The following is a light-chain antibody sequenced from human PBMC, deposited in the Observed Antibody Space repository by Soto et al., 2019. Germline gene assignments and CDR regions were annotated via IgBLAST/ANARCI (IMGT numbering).Light chain of an antibody. CDR3: AQTYTTPVT. Sequence: DILMTQSPSSLSASVGDRVTITCRTSQTVSRYLHWFQQKPGRAPNLLIYQISNLQTGVPSRFTGSGSGTYFTLTINCRQPEDSATYSCAQTYTTPVTFGQGTRLDIK. V-gene: IGKV1-39*01. CDR1: QTVSRY. CDR2: QIS. J-gene: IGKJ5*01.